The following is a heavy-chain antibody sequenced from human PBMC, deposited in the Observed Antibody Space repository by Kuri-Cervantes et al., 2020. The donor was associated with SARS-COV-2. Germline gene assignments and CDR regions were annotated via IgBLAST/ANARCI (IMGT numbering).Heavy chain of an antibody. Sequence: GGSLRLSCTASGFTFGDYAMSWVRQAPGKGLEWVGFIRSEAYGGTTEYAASVKGRFTISRDDSKSIAYLQMNSLKTEDTAVYYCTSHDFWSGYYLDYWGQGTLVTVSS. CDR2: IRSEAYGGTT. V-gene: IGHV3-49*04. CDR1: GFTFGDYA. D-gene: IGHD3-3*01. CDR3: TSHDFWSGYYLDY. J-gene: IGHJ4*02.